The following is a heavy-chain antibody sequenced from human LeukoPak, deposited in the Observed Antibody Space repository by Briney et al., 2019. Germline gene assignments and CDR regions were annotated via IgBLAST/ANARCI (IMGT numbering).Heavy chain of an antibody. V-gene: IGHV4-4*02. CDR3: ASTWIDSSSSHFDY. Sequence: SETLSLTCTVSLDSTTSNFWSWVRQPPGKGLEWIGEIHRSGSPNYNPSLQSRVTISIDRSRNQIALELSSVTAADTAVYYCASTWIDSSSSHFDYWGQGTLVTVSS. CDR1: LDSTTSNF. CDR2: IHRSGSP. J-gene: IGHJ4*02. D-gene: IGHD6-6*01.